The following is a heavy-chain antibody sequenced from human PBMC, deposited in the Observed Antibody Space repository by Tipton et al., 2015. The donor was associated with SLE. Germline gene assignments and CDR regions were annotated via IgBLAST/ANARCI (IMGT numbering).Heavy chain of an antibody. CDR2: IYYSGNT. D-gene: IGHD1-26*01. J-gene: IGHJ4*02. CDR3: ARGGYLYSGGFDY. V-gene: IGHV4-59*07. Sequence: TLSLTCTVSGGSISSYYWSWIRLPPGKGLEWIGCIYYSGNTNYSPSLKSRVTISVDTSKNQFSLKLSSVTAADTAVYYCARGGYLYSGGFDYWGQGTLVTVSS. CDR1: GGSISSYY.